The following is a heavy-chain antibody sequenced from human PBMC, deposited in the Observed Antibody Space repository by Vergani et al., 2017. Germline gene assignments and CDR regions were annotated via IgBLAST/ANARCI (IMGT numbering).Heavy chain of an antibody. J-gene: IGHJ3*02. Sequence: QVTLKESGPALVKPTQPLTLTCTFSGFSLSTSGMRVSWIRQPPGKALEWLARIDWDDDKFYSTSLKTRLTISKDTSKNQVVLTMTNMDPVDTATYYCARILDLVVPTNDAFDIWGQGTMVTVSS. V-gene: IGHV2-70*04. D-gene: IGHD2-2*01. CDR3: ARILDLVVPTNDAFDI. CDR2: IDWDDDK. CDR1: GFSLSTSGMR.